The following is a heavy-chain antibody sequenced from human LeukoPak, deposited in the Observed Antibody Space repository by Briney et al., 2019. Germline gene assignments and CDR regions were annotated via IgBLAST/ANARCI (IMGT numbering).Heavy chain of an antibody. J-gene: IGHJ4*02. D-gene: IGHD1-26*01. CDR1: GASISGSGYY. CDR2: IYYTGST. CDR3: VKSGGYGLIDY. V-gene: IGHV4-39*01. Sequence: SETLSLTCAVSGASISGSGYYLGWIRQPPGTGLEWIGNIYYTGSTYYNASLQSRVTISIDTSKNQFSLRLNSVTAADTAMYYCVKSGGYGLIDYWGQGTLVTVSS.